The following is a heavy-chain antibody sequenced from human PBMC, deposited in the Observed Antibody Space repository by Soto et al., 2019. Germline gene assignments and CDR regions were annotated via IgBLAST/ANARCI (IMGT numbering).Heavy chain of an antibody. Sequence: QVHLVQSGAEVKKPGASVYVSCKASGYTFTDYYLHWVRQAPGQGLEWMGWINPNVGGTNYARKFQGRLTMTRDTSISTVYMKLTRLGPNDTAIYYCARGGREVPRIPYDTWGQGTLVTVSS. D-gene: IGHD3-16*01. CDR3: ARGGREVPRIPYDT. V-gene: IGHV1-2*02. J-gene: IGHJ5*02. CDR2: INPNVGGT. CDR1: GYTFTDYY.